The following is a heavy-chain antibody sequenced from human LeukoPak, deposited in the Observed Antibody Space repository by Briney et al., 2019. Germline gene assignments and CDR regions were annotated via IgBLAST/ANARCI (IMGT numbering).Heavy chain of an antibody. CDR1: GFTFSGYS. Sequence: GGSLRLSCAASGFTFSGYSMNWVRPAPGKGLEWVSYISSSGSTIYYADSVKGRFTISRGNAKNSLYLQMNSLRAEDTAVYYCAELGITMIGGVWGKGTTVTISS. D-gene: IGHD3-10*02. CDR2: ISSSGSTI. J-gene: IGHJ6*04. CDR3: AELGITMIGGV. V-gene: IGHV3-48*04.